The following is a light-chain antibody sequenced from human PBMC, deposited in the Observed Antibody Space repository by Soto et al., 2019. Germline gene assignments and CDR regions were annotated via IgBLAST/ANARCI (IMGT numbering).Light chain of an antibody. CDR2: RAS. J-gene: IGKJ1*01. CDR3: QQSYNSPPWT. V-gene: IGKV1-39*01. Sequence: DIQMTQSPSSLSASVGDRVTISCRASQTISTSLNWYQQKPGTAPRLLIYRASSVKSGVPPRFSGSGSGRDFTLTISSLRPEDIATYFCQQSYNSPPWTFGQGTKVEVE. CDR1: QTISTS.